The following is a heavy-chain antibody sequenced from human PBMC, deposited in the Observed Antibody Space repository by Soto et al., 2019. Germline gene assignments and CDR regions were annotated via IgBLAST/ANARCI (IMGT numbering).Heavy chain of an antibody. CDR1: GYTFTSYG. D-gene: IGHD3-9*01. CDR2: ISAYDGNT. V-gene: IGHV1-18*01. Sequence: QIQLVQSGAEVKKPGASVKVSCKASGYTFTSYGISWVRQAPGQGLEWMGWISAYDGNTNYAQKYQGRVTMTTDASTSTAYMDLRSLRSGDTAVYYCARDGKPYYDILTGYYPGHYYYGIDVWGQGTTVTVSS. J-gene: IGHJ6*02. CDR3: ARDGKPYYDILTGYYPGHYYYGIDV.